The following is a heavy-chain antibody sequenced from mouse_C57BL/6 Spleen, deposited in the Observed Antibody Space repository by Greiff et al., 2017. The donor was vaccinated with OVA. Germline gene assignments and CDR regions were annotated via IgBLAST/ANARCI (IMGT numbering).Heavy chain of an antibody. CDR1: DYTFTSYW. V-gene: IGHV1-55*01. J-gene: IGHJ1*03. CDR3: ARPYYGSSFDWYFDV. D-gene: IGHD1-1*01. Sequence: VQLQQPGAELVKPGASVKMSCKASDYTFTSYWITWVKQRPGQGLEWIGDIYPGSGSTNYNEKFKSKATLTVDTSSSTAYMQLSSLTSEDSAVYYCARPYYGSSFDWYFDVWGTGTTVTVSS. CDR2: IYPGSGST.